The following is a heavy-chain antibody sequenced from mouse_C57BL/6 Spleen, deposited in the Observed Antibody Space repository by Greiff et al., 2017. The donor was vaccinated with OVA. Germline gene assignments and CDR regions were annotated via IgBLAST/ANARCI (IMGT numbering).Heavy chain of an antibody. Sequence: QVQLKQPGAELVRPGSSVKLSCKASGYTFTSYWMDWVKQRPGQGLEWIGNIYPSDSETHYNQKFKDKATLTVDKSSSTAYMQLSSLTSEDSAVYYCARTTTVVDFYFDYWGQGTTLTVSS. CDR2: IYPSDSET. CDR1: GYTFTSYW. D-gene: IGHD1-1*01. CDR3: ARTTTVVDFYFDY. V-gene: IGHV1-61*01. J-gene: IGHJ2*01.